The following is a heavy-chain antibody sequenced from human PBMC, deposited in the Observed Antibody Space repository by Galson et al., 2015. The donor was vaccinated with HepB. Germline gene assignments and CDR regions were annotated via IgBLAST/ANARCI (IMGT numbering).Heavy chain of an antibody. CDR3: AKRGSRIAAAGTFDY. V-gene: IGHV3-21*01. CDR2: ISSSSSYI. J-gene: IGHJ4*02. Sequence: SLRLSCAASGFTFSSYSMNWVRQAPGKGLEWVSSISSSSSYIYYADSVKGRFTISRDNAKNSLYLQMNSLRAEDTAVYYCAKRGSRIAAAGTFDYWGQGTLVTVSS. CDR1: GFTFSSYS. D-gene: IGHD6-13*01.